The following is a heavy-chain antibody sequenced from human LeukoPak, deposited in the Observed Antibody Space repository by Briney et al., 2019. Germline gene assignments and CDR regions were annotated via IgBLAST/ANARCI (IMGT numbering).Heavy chain of an antibody. D-gene: IGHD2-15*01. Sequence: SETLSLTCTVSGGSISSYYWSWIRQPPGKGLEWIGYIYYSGSTNYNPSLKSRVTISVDTSKNQFSLKLSSVTAADTAVYYCARVGFDGSCFSWGQGTLVTVSS. J-gene: IGHJ4*02. V-gene: IGHV4-59*01. CDR2: IYYSGST. CDR1: GGSISSYY. CDR3: ARVGFDGSCFS.